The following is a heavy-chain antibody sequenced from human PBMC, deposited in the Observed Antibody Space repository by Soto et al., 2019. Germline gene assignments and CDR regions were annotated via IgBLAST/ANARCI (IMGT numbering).Heavy chain of an antibody. CDR2: ISSSSSYI. CDR3: ARENGSSWYDYYYYYMDV. V-gene: IGHV3-21*01. D-gene: IGHD6-13*01. Sequence: EVQLVESGGGLVKPGGSLRLSCAASGFTFSSYSMNWVRQAPGKGLEWVSSISSSSSYIYYADSVKGRFTISRDNAKKPLYLQMNSLRAEDTAVYYCARENGSSWYDYYYYYMDVWGKGTTVTVSS. CDR1: GFTFSSYS. J-gene: IGHJ6*03.